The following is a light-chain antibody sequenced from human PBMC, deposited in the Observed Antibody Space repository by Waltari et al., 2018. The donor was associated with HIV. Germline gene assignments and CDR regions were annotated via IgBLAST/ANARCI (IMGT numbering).Light chain of an antibody. J-gene: IGKJ1*01. Sequence: EVVLTQSPASLSVSPGGRAVLSCRASQNIGSNLAWYQHKPGQVPRLLIYDASTRATGSPPRFSGDGSGTEFTLTLSSLQSEDLAVYYCQQYNNWPRTFGQGTKVEIK. CDR3: QQYNNWPRT. CDR2: DAS. V-gene: IGKV3D-15*01. CDR1: QNIGSN.